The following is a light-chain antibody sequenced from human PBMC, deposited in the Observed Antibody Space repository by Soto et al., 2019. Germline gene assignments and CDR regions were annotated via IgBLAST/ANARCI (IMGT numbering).Light chain of an antibody. Sequence: QLTQSPSSLSASVGDRVTITCRASQGISSYLAWYQQKPGKAPELLIYAAYTLQTGVPSRFSGSGSGTDFTLTISSLQPEDFATYYCQQLDSYLTFGGGTKVDIK. CDR1: QGISSY. J-gene: IGKJ4*01. CDR3: QQLDSYLT. V-gene: IGKV1-9*01. CDR2: AAY.